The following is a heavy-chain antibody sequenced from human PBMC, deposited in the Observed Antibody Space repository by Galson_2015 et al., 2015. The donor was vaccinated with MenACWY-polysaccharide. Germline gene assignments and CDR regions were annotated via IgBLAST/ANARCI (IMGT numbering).Heavy chain of an antibody. CDR3: ERNEQGGGMDV. CDR1: GGSISSHY. V-gene: IGHV4-59*11. CDR2: IYYSGST. Sequence: ETLSLTCTVSGGSISSHYWRWIRLPPERQLAWIGYIYYSGSTNYNPSLKRRVTISVDATKKRLSLKVSTATAADEAVYYCERNEQGGGMDVWGQGTTVTVSS. D-gene: IGHD1-26*01. J-gene: IGHJ6*02.